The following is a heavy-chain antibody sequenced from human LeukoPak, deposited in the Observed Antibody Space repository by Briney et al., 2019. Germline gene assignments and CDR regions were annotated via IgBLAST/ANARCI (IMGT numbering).Heavy chain of an antibody. Sequence: GGSLRLSCTASGFTFGDYAMSWVRQAPGKGLEWVAVIWFDGSNKYYADSVKGRFTISRDNSKNTLFLQMNSLRAEDTTVYYCARSQSSSWYGLDYWGQGTLVTVSS. V-gene: IGHV3-30*04. J-gene: IGHJ4*02. CDR1: GFTFGDYA. CDR3: ARSQSSSWYGLDY. CDR2: IWFDGSNK. D-gene: IGHD6-13*01.